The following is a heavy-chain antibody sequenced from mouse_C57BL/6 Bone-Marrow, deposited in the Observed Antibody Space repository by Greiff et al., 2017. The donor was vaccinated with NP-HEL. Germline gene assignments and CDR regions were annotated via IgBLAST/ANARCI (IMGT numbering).Heavy chain of an antibody. CDR1: GFTFTSYG. Sequence: EVNVVESGGDLVKPGGSLKLSCAASGFTFTSYGMSWVRQTPDKRLEWVATISSGGSYTYYPDSVKGRFTISRDNAKNTLYLQMSSLKSEDTAMYYCARQTTVVAKRYFDVWGTGTTVTVSS. J-gene: IGHJ1*03. CDR2: ISSGGSYT. CDR3: ARQTTVVAKRYFDV. D-gene: IGHD1-1*01. V-gene: IGHV5-6*01.